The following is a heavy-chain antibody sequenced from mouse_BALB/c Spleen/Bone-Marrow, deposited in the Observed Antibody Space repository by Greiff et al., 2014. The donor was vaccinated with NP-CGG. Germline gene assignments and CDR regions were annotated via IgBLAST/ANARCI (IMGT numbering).Heavy chain of an antibody. CDR1: GYTFTSYW. J-gene: IGHJ4*01. CDR3: AIGLRGDY. D-gene: IGHD1-1*01. CDR2: INPSNGRT. V-gene: IGHV1S81*02. Sequence: QVQLQQSGAELVKPGASVKLSCKASGYTFTSYWMHWVKQRPGQGLEWIGEINPSNGRTNYNEKFKSKATLTVDKSSGTAYMQLSSRTSEDAAVYYCAIGLRGDYWGQGTSVTVSS.